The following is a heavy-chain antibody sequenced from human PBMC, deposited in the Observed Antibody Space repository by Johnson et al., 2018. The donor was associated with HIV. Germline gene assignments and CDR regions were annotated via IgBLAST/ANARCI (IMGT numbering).Heavy chain of an antibody. CDR1: GFTFSSYA. CDR3: SRVPSAAAGSRGGAFDI. D-gene: IGHD6-13*01. Sequence: VQLVESGGGVVQPGRSLRLSCAASGFTFSSYAMHWVRQAPGKGLAWVAVISYDGSNKYYADSVKGRFTISRDNSKNTLYLQMNSLRAEDTAVYYCSRVPSAAAGSRGGAFDIWGQGTMVTVSS. V-gene: IGHV3-30*04. CDR2: ISYDGSNK. J-gene: IGHJ3*02.